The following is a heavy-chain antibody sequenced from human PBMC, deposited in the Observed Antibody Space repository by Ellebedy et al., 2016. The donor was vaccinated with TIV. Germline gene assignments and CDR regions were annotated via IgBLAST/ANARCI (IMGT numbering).Heavy chain of an antibody. Sequence: SETLSLTCAVYGGSFSGYYWSWIRQPPGKGLEWIGEINHSGSTNYNPSLKSRVTISVDTSKNQFSLKLSSVTAADTAVYYCARGGVGQQLVRQPYKNWFDPWGQGTLVTVSS. D-gene: IGHD6-13*01. V-gene: IGHV4-34*01. CDR1: GGSFSGYY. CDR3: ARGGVGQQLVRQPYKNWFDP. J-gene: IGHJ5*02. CDR2: INHSGST.